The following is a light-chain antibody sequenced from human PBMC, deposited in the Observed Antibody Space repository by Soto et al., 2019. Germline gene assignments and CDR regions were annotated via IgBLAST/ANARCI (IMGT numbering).Light chain of an antibody. CDR1: QSISSW. CDR3: QQYNSYPWT. CDR2: KAS. Sequence: DIQMTQSPSTLSASVGDRVTITCRASQSISSWLAWYQQRAGEAPKILIYKASNLESGVPSRFSGSGSGTEFTLTISSLQPDDFATYYCQQYNSYPWTFGQGTKVEIK. V-gene: IGKV1-5*03. J-gene: IGKJ1*01.